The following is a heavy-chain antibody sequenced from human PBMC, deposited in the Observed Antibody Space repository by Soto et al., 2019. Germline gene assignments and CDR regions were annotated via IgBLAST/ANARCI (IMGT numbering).Heavy chain of an antibody. CDR2: ISAYNGNT. D-gene: IGHD3-22*01. CDR3: ARTSSCYFSPFDN. CDR1: GYTFTSYG. J-gene: IGHJ4*02. V-gene: IGHV1-18*01. Sequence: GASVKVSCKASGYTFTSYGFSWVRQAPGQGREWMGWISAYNGNTNYAQRLQGRVTMTTDTSTSTAYMELRSLRSDDTAVYYCARTSSCYFSPFDNWDQGPLVPVSS.